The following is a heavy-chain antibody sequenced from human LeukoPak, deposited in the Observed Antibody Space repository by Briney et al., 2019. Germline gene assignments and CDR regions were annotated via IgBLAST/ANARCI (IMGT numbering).Heavy chain of an antibody. J-gene: IGHJ6*02. D-gene: IGHD4-17*01. Sequence: ASVKVSCKASGYTFTSYGISWVRQAPGQGLEWMGWISAYNGNTNYAQKLQGRVTMTTDTSTSTAYMELRSLRSDDTAVYYCARDDYGPYYYYGMDVWGQGTTVTVSS. V-gene: IGHV1-18*01. CDR3: ARDDYGPYYYYGMDV. CDR1: GYTFTSYG. CDR2: ISAYNGNT.